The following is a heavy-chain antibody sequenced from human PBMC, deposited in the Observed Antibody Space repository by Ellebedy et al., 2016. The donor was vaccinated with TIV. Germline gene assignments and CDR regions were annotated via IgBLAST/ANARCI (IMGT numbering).Heavy chain of an antibody. CDR3: ARDLNWGTT. CDR2: INPDGSEK. Sequence: GESLKISCAASGFTFSNDWMTWVRQAPGKGLEWVANINPDGSEKYCVGSVGGRFSISRDNAKNSLYLQMTSLRAEDTALYYCARDLNWGTTWGQGTLVTVSS. V-gene: IGHV3-7*01. D-gene: IGHD3-16*01. CDR1: GFTFSNDW. J-gene: IGHJ5*02.